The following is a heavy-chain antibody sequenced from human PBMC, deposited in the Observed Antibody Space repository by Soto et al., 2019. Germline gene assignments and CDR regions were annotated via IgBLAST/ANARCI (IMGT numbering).Heavy chain of an antibody. J-gene: IGHJ4*02. CDR1: GFTFSNAW. Sequence: GGSLRLSCAASGFTFSNAWMSWVRQAPGKGLEWVGRIKCKTDGGTTDYAAPVKGRFTISRDDSKNTLYLQMNSLKTEDTAVYYCTTEMMTPLFDYWGQGTLVTVSS. CDR2: IKCKTDGGTT. CDR3: TTEMMTPLFDY. D-gene: IGHD2-15*01. V-gene: IGHV3-15*01.